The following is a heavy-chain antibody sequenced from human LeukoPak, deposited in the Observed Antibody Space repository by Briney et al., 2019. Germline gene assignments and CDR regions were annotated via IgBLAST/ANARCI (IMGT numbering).Heavy chain of an antibody. CDR3: VRGAGPGTPFD. V-gene: IGHV3-74*01. CDR1: GFAFSLSW. CDR2: INYDARSR. J-gene: IGHJ1*01. D-gene: IGHD1-1*01. Sequence: GGSLRLSCAASGFAFSLSWMHWVRQAPGKGLEWVSSINYDARSRTYADSVKGRLTISRDNAENTLFLQMNSLRVEDSAIYSCVRGAGPGTPFDWGQGILVTVSS.